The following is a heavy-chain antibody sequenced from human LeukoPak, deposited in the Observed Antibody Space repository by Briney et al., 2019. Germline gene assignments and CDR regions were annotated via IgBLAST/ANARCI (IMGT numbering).Heavy chain of an antibody. Sequence: GGSLRLSCAASGFTFSSYAMSWVRQAPGKGLEWVSAISGSGGSTYYADSVKGRFAISRDNSKDTLYLQMNSLRAEDTAVYYCAKELGYSYGYFDYWGQGTLVTVSS. CDR2: ISGSGGST. CDR1: GFTFSSYA. J-gene: IGHJ4*02. D-gene: IGHD5-18*01. CDR3: AKELGYSYGYFDY. V-gene: IGHV3-23*01.